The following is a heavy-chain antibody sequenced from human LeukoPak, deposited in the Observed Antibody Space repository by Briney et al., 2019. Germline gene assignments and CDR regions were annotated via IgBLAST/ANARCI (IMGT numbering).Heavy chain of an antibody. J-gene: IGHJ5*02. V-gene: IGHV1-18*01. CDR1: GGTFSSYA. D-gene: IGHD3-22*01. Sequence: ASVKVSCKASGGTFSSYAISWVRQAPGQGLEWMGWISAYNGNTNYAQKLQGRVTMTTDTSTSTAYMELRSLRSDDTAMYYCARTYYYDSSGDPWGQGTLVTVSS. CDR2: ISAYNGNT. CDR3: ARTYYYDSSGDP.